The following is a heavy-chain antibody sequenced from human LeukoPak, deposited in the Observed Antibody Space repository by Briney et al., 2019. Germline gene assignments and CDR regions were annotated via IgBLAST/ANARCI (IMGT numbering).Heavy chain of an antibody. J-gene: IGHJ5*02. Sequence: PGGSLRLSCAASGFTVSSNYMSWVRQAPGKGLEWVSVIYSGGSTYYADSVKGRFTISRDNSKNTLYLQMNSLRAEDTAVYYCAREIRIAAAGTHWFDPWGQGTLVTVSS. CDR2: IYSGGST. CDR1: GFTVSSNY. V-gene: IGHV3-53*01. CDR3: AREIRIAAAGTHWFDP. D-gene: IGHD6-13*01.